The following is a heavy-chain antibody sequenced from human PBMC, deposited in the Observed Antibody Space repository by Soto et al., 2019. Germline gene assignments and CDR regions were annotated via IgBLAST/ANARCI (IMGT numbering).Heavy chain of an antibody. CDR3: ARDKAAVVGMDV. V-gene: IGHV1-69*13. J-gene: IGHJ6*02. D-gene: IGHD2-15*01. Sequence: QVHMVQSGAEVKKPGSSVKVSCKVFGGGVSSFATSWVRQAPGQGLEWMGKVFPIFGDTNYAQKFQGRLTLTADDSTSTAYLELSSLRSDDTAVYYCARDKAAVVGMDVWGQGTTVIVSS. CDR2: VFPIFGDT. CDR1: GGGVSSFA.